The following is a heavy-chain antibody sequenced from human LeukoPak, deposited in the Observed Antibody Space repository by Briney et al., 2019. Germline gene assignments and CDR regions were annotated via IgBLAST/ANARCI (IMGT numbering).Heavy chain of an antibody. CDR2: IGIDSGNT. J-gene: IGHJ4*02. V-gene: IGHV3-48*01. Sequence: PGGSLRLSCAASGFTFSDYSMNWVRQAPGKGLEGISYIGIDSGNTNYADSVKGRFTISGDKAKNSLYLQMNSLRVEDTAVYYCARDYKYAFGNWGQGTLVTVSS. CDR3: ARDYKYAFGN. D-gene: IGHD5-24*01. CDR1: GFTFSDYS.